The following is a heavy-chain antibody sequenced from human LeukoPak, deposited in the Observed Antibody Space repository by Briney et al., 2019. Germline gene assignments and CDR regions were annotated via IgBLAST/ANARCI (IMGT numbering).Heavy chain of an antibody. J-gene: IGHJ4*02. CDR3: ARGYYYDSSGYWAPFDF. CDR2: ILYDGSNK. Sequence: GGSLRPSCAASGFTFSSYAMHWVRQAPGKGLEWVAVILYDGSNKYYADSVKGRFTISRDNSKNTLYLQMNSLRAEDTAVYYCARGYYYDSSGYWAPFDFWGQGTLVTVSS. V-gene: IGHV3-30*04. CDR1: GFTFSSYA. D-gene: IGHD3-22*01.